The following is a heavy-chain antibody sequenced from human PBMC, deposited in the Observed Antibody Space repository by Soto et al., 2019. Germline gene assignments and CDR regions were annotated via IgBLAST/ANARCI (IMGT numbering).Heavy chain of an antibody. V-gene: IGHV1-18*04. CDR1: GYTFTSYG. CDR2: ISAYNGNT. Sequence: ASVKVSCNASGYTFTSYGISWVRQAPGQGLEWMGWISAYNGNTNYAQKLQGRVTMTTDTSTSTAYMELRSLRSDDTAVYYCAREPYHHYIHGHYGIEXWGQGTNVTVSX. CDR3: AREPYHHYIHGHYGIEX. D-gene: IGHD4-4*01. J-gene: IGHJ6*02.